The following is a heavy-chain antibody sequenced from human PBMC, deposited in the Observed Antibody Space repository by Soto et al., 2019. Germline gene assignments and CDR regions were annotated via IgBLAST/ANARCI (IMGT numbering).Heavy chain of an antibody. J-gene: IGHJ4*02. CDR3: ARDVSSSNWYVDS. D-gene: IGHD6-13*01. Sequence: SETLSLTCAVYGGSFTGYYWSWIRQPPGKGLEWIAEINHSGSAQYNPSLKSRVTISVDTSKNQFSLKLRSVTAADTATYYCARDVSSSNWYVDSWNQGTLVTVS. V-gene: IGHV4-34*01. CDR2: INHSGSA. CDR1: GGSFTGYY.